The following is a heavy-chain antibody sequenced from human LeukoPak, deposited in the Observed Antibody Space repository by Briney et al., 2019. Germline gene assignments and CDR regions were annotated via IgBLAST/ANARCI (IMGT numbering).Heavy chain of an antibody. J-gene: IGHJ3*02. CDR2: VYYTGNA. CDR1: GDSISNHIYY. CDR3: ARLRALSGHRGAFDI. Sequence: SETLSLTCAASGDSISNHIYYWDWIRQTPGKGLEWIGAVYYTGNAYYNPSLKSRVTISVDTSDNRFSPHLSSVNAADTAIYYSARLRALSGHRGAFDIWGQGTLVSVSS. V-gene: IGHV4-39*02. D-gene: IGHD5/OR15-5a*01.